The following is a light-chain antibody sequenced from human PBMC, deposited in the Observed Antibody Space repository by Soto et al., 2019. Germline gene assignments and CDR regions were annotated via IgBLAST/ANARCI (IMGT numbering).Light chain of an antibody. CDR3: CSYAGTSTVWV. J-gene: IGLJ3*02. CDR2: DVS. V-gene: IGLV2-11*01. Sequence: QSALTQPRSVSGSPGQSVTISCTGTNSDIGGYNYVSWYQQHPGKAPKVMIYDVSRRPSGVPDRFSGSKSGNTASLTISGLQAEDEADYFCCSYAGTSTVWVFGGGTKVTVL. CDR1: NSDIGGYNY.